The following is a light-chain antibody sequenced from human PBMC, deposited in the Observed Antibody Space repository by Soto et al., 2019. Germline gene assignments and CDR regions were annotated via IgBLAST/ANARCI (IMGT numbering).Light chain of an antibody. CDR3: MQGTHWPIT. CDR1: QSLVYSDGDTY. Sequence: VMMAQSTLSLPVTLGQPASISCSSSQSLVYSDGDTYLSWFQQRPGQSPRRLLSQVSNRDSGVPARFSGSGSGTDFALKISRVEAEDVGVYYCMQGTHWPITFGQGTRLEI. V-gene: IGKV2-30*01. J-gene: IGKJ5*01. CDR2: QVS.